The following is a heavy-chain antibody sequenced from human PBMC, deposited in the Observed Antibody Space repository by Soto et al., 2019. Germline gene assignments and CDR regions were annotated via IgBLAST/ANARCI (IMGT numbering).Heavy chain of an antibody. CDR2: IDPSDSYT. CDR1: GYIFTNNW. Sequence: PGESLKISCKASGYIFTNNWITWVRQMPGKGLEWMGRIDPSDSYTTYSPSFQGHVHISVDKTVSTAYLQWSSLKASDTAIYFCAKGRSDEWDYWGQGTLVTVSS. D-gene: IGHD2-8*01. J-gene: IGHJ4*02. CDR3: AKGRSDEWDY. V-gene: IGHV5-10-1*01.